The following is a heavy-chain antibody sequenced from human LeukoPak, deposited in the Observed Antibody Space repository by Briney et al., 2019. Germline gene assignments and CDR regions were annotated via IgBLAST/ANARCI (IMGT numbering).Heavy chain of an antibody. D-gene: IGHD3-10*02. V-gene: IGHV3-7*01. CDR1: GFTFTNYW. J-gene: IGHJ6*04. Sequence: GGSLRLSCAVSGFTFTNYWMSWARQSPGKGLEWVANIYLDGSRAYYVDSVKGRFTISRDNAKNSLYLQMNSLRAEDTAVYYCAELGITMIGGVWGKGTAVTISS. CDR2: IYLDGSRA. CDR3: AELGITMIGGV.